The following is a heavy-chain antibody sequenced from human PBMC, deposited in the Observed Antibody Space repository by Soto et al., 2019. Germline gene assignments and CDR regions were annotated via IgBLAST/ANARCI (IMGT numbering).Heavy chain of an antibody. Sequence: KHQAASVKVSCEASGYTFTSYGISWVRQAPGQGLEWMGWISAYNGNTNYAQKLQGRVTMTTDTSTSTAYMELRSLRSDDTAVYYCARDGGITIFGVVIGWFDPWGQGTLVTVSS. D-gene: IGHD3-3*01. J-gene: IGHJ5*02. V-gene: IGHV1-18*01. CDR3: ARDGGITIFGVVIGWFDP. CDR2: ISAYNGNT. CDR1: GYTFTSYG.